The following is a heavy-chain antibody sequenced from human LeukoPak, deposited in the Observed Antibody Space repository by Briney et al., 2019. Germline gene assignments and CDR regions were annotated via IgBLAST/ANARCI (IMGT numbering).Heavy chain of an antibody. J-gene: IGHJ1*01. CDR1: GGSISSYY. Sequence: KPSETLSLTCTVSGGSISSYYWSWIRQPPGKGLEWIGYIYYSGSTNYNPSLKSRVTISVDTSKNQFSLKLSSVTAADTAVYYCARGFGHYYGSGSYYLYFQHWGQGTLVTVSS. CDR2: IYYSGST. CDR3: ARGFGHYYGSGSYYLYFQH. D-gene: IGHD3-10*01. V-gene: IGHV4-59*01.